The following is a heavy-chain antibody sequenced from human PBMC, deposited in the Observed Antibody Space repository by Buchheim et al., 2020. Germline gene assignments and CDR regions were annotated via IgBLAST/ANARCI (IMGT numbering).Heavy chain of an antibody. CDR2: IYYSGSA. J-gene: IGHJ4*02. D-gene: IGHD6-13*01. CDR1: GGSINNYY. CDR3: VRQRGSSSWFDY. V-gene: IGHV4-59*01. Sequence: QVQLQESGPGLLKPSETLSLTCTVSGGSINNYYWSWIRQPPGKGPEWIGQIYYSGSADYNPSFPSRVTISVDTSQNQFSLKLTSVTAADTAVYYCVRQRGSSSWFDYWGQGTL.